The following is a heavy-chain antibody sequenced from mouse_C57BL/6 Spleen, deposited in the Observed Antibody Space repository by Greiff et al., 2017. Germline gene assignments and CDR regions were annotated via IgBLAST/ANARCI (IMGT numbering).Heavy chain of an antibody. CDR3: ARRTGVDDGYYDWYFYV. Sequence: LKESGPGLLQSSQTLSLTCSFSGFSLSTSGMGVSWIRQPSGKGLEWLAHIYWDDDKRYNPSLKSRLTISKDTSRNQVFLKITSVDTADTATYDCARRTGVDDGYYDWYFYVWGTGTTVTVSS. V-gene: IGHV8-12*01. J-gene: IGHJ1*03. D-gene: IGHD2-3*01. CDR2: IYWDDDK. CDR1: GFSLSTSGMG.